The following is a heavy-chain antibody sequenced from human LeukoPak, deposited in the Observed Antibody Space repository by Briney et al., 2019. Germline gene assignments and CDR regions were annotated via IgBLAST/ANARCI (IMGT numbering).Heavy chain of an antibody. CDR2: ISYDGSNK. J-gene: IGHJ1*01. D-gene: IGHD3-3*01. Sequence: PGRSLRLSCAASGFTFSSYAMHWVRQAPGKGLEWVAVISYDGSNKYYADSVRGRFTISRDNSKNTLYLQMNSLRAEDTAVYYWARDFIFWSGDDPHLQHWWQGTLVTVSS. CDR1: GFTFSSYA. V-gene: IGHV3-30*04. CDR3: ARDFIFWSGDDPHLQH.